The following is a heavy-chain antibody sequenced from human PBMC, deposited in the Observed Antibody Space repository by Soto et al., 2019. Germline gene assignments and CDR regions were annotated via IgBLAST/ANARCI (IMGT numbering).Heavy chain of an antibody. D-gene: IGHD5-12*01. CDR2: IYHSGST. CDR1: GGSISSGGYS. Sequence: QLQLQESGSGRVKPSQTLSLTCAVSGGSISSGGYSWSWIRQPPGKGLEWIGYIYHSGSTYYNPSLKSRVTISVDRSKNQFSLKLSSVTAADTAVYYCARGFSGYDYFDYWGQGTLVTVSS. V-gene: IGHV4-30-2*01. J-gene: IGHJ4*02. CDR3: ARGFSGYDYFDY.